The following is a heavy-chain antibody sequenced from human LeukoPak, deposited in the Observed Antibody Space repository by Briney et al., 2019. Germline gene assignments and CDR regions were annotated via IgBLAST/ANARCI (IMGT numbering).Heavy chain of an antibody. CDR2: FDPEDGET. V-gene: IGHV1-24*01. Sequence: ASVKVSCKVSGYTLTELSMHWVRQAPGKGLEWMGGFDPEDGETIYAQKFQGRVTMTEDTSTDTAYMELSSLRSEDTAVYYCATDLTTVVTLDTGYWGQGTLVTVSS. CDR1: GYTLTELS. D-gene: IGHD4-23*01. CDR3: ATDLTTVVTLDTGY. J-gene: IGHJ4*02.